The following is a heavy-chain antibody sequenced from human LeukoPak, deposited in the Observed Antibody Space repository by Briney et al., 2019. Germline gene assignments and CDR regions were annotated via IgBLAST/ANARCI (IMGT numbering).Heavy chain of an antibody. V-gene: IGHV2-5*02. D-gene: IGHD3-22*01. CDR3: AHRRGYYDSSGYMGYDAFDI. J-gene: IGHJ3*02. CDR2: IYWDDDK. CDR1: GFSLSPSGVG. Sequence: SGPTLVNPTQTLTLTCTFSGFSLSPSGVGVGWIRQPPGKALEWPALIYWDDDKGYSPSLKSRLTIPKDTSKTQVVLTRTNMDPVDTATYYCAHRRGYYDSSGYMGYDAFDIWGQGTMVTVSS.